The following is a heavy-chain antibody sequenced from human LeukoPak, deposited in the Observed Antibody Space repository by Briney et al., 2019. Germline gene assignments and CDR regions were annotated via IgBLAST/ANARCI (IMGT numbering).Heavy chain of an antibody. Sequence: GGSLRLSCAASGFTFSSYSMNWVRQAPGKGLEWVSYISSSSSTIYYADSVKGRFTISRDNAKNSLYLQMNSLRAEDTAVYYCARASWKVVVPAADIWGQGTLVTVSS. D-gene: IGHD2-2*01. V-gene: IGHV3-48*01. CDR2: ISSSSSTI. CDR3: ARASWKVVVPAADI. J-gene: IGHJ4*02. CDR1: GFTFSSYS.